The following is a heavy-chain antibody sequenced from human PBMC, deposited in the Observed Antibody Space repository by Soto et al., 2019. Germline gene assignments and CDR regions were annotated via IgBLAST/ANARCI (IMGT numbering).Heavy chain of an antibody. CDR3: ARDKITGVFDY. CDR1: GGSFSGYY. V-gene: IGHV4-34*01. Sequence: QVQLQQWGAGLLKPSETLSLTCAVYGGSFSGYYWTWIRQPPGTGLEWIGEIKHSGSTNYNPSLKSRVTISVDTSKNQFSVKLTSVSAADTAVYYCARDKITGVFDYWGQGTLVTVSS. D-gene: IGHD2-8*02. CDR2: IKHSGST. J-gene: IGHJ4*02.